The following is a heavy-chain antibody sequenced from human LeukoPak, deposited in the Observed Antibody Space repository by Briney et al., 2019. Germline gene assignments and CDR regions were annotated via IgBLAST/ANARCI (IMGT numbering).Heavy chain of an antibody. J-gene: IGHJ4*02. CDR3: ARDLKIFGVVIRGPDY. Sequence: GGSLRLSCAASGFTFSSYSMNWVRQAPGKGLEWVSSISSSSSYIYYADSVKGRFTISRDNAKNSLYLQMNSLRAEDTAVYYCARDLKIFGVVIRGPDYWGQGTLVTVSS. CDR2: ISSSSSYI. CDR1: GFTFSSYS. D-gene: IGHD3-3*01. V-gene: IGHV3-21*01.